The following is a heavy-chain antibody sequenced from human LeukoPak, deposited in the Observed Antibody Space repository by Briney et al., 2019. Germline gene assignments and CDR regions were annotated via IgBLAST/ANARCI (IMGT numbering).Heavy chain of an antibody. J-gene: IGHJ5*02. V-gene: IGHV3-30*02. CDR1: GFTFSSYA. CDR3: AKDRIFGEVKRPYFNWFDP. CDR2: IRYDGSNK. D-gene: IGHD3-3*01. Sequence: GGSLRLSCAASGFTFSSYAMSWVRQAPGKGLEWVAFIRYDGSNKYYADSVKGRFTISRDNSKNTLYLQMNSLRAEDTAVYYCAKDRIFGEVKRPYFNWFDPWGQGTLVTVSS.